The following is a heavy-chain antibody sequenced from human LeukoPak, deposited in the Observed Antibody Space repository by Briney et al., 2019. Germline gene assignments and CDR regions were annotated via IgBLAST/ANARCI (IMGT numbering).Heavy chain of an antibody. J-gene: IGHJ4*02. Sequence: GSLRLSCAASGFTFSSFSMHWVRQAPGKGLEWIGSIYYSGSTYYNPSLKSRVTISVDTSKNQFSLKLSSVTAADTAVYYCARLGGIVVVPAAPHWGQGTLVTVSS. CDR2: IYYSGST. D-gene: IGHD2-2*01. CDR3: ARLGGIVVVPAAPH. V-gene: IGHV4-39*07. CDR1: GFTFSSFSM.